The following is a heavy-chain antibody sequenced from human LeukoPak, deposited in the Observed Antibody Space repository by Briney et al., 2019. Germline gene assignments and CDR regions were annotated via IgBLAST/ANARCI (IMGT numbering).Heavy chain of an antibody. CDR2: ITGGGGTT. Sequence: GGSLRLSCAASGFTFSGYAMSWVRQAPGKGLEWVSAITGGGGTTYYADSVKVRFTISRDNSKNTVVLQMNSLRAEDTAVYYCAKGSGTYYTVRTYYFDYWGQGTLVTVSS. CDR3: AKGSGTYYTVRTYYFDY. CDR1: GFTFSGYA. V-gene: IGHV3-23*01. D-gene: IGHD1-26*01. J-gene: IGHJ4*02.